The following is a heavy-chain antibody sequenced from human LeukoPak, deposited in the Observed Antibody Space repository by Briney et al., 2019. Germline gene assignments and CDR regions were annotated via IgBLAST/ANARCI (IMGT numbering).Heavy chain of an antibody. CDR1: GFTFTNYW. J-gene: IGHJ4*02. V-gene: IGHV3-7*01. D-gene: IGHD3-9*01. CDR2: IYLDGSRA. Sequence: GGSLRLSCAVSGFTFTNYWMSWARQSPGKGLEWVANIYLDGSRAYYVDSVKGRFTISRDNAKNSLYLQMNSLRAEDTAVYYCARDRRHYDILTGYYTREDYWGQGTLVTVSS. CDR3: ARDRRHYDILTGYYTREDY.